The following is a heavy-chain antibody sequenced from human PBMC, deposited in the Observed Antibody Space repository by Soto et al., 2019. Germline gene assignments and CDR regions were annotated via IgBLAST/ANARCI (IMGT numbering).Heavy chain of an antibody. CDR3: VRSNYFDY. CDR2: IYYSGST. Sequence: LSLTCTVSGGSIKSYYWSWIRQPPGKGLEWIGYIYYSGSTNYNPSLKSRVTISVDTSKNQFSLKLSSVTAADTAVYYCVRSNYFDYWGQGTLVTVSS. V-gene: IGHV4-59*01. CDR1: GGSIKSYY. J-gene: IGHJ4*02.